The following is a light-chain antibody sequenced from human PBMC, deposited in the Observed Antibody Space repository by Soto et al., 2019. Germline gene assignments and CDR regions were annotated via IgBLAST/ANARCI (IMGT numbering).Light chain of an antibody. J-gene: IGLJ1*01. CDR2: SNN. CDR1: SSNIGSNP. Sequence: QSVLTQPPSAFGTPGQSVTISCSGSSSNIGSNPVNWSQQLPGTAPKLLIYSNNRRPSGVPDRFSGSKSDTSASLAISGLQSEDEGDYYCAAWDDSLNVYVFGTGTKVTVL. V-gene: IGLV1-44*01. CDR3: AAWDDSLNVYV.